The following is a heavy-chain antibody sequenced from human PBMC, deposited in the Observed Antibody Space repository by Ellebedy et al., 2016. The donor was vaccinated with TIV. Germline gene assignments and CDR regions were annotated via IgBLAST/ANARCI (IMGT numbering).Heavy chain of an antibody. J-gene: IGHJ3*02. Sequence: SLKISXAASGFTFDDYAMHWVRQAPGKGLEWVSGISWNSGSIGYADSVKGRFTISRDNAKNSLYLQMNSLRAEDTALYYCAKSLELYAFDIWGQGTMVTVSS. CDR1: GFTFDDYA. V-gene: IGHV3-9*01. D-gene: IGHD1-7*01. CDR2: ISWNSGSI. CDR3: AKSLELYAFDI.